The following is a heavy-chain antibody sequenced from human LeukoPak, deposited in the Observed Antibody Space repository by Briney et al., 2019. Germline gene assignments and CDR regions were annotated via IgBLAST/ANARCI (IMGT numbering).Heavy chain of an antibody. CDR3: ARRPGEYGGNDFDY. CDR2: INHSGST. D-gene: IGHD4/OR15-4a*01. J-gene: IGHJ4*02. CDR1: GGSFSGYY. V-gene: IGHV4-34*01. Sequence: SETLSLTCAVYGGSFSGYYWSWIRQPPGKGLEWIGEINHSGSTNYNPSLKSRVTMFIDTSKNQFSLKLSSVTAADTAVYYCARRPGEYGGNDFDYWGQGTLVTVSS.